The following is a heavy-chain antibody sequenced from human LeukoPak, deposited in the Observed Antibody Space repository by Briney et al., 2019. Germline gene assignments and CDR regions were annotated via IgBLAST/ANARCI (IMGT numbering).Heavy chain of an antibody. CDR3: ARDRGSTDYYYYYGMDV. V-gene: IGHV1-69*04. Sequence: SVKVSCKASGGTFSSYAISWVRQTPGQGLEWMGRIIPILGIANYAQKFQGRVTITADKSTSTAYMELSSLRSEDTAVYYCARDRGSTDYYYYYGMDVWGQGTTVTVSS. CDR2: IIPILGIA. CDR1: GGTFSSYA. J-gene: IGHJ6*02. D-gene: IGHD2-15*01.